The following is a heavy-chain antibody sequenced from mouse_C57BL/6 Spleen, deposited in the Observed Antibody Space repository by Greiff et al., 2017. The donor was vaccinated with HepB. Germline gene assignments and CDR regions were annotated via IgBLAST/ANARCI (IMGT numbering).Heavy chain of an antibody. Sequence: EVQLVESGGGLVKPGGSLKLSCAASGFTFSDYGMHWVRQAPEKGLEWVAYISSGSSTIYYADTVKGRFTISRDNAKNTLFLQMTSLRSEDTAMYYCARLLLPFAYWGQGTLVTVSA. CDR3: ARLLLPFAY. J-gene: IGHJ3*01. CDR1: GFTFSDYG. CDR2: ISSGSSTI. D-gene: IGHD1-1*01. V-gene: IGHV5-17*01.